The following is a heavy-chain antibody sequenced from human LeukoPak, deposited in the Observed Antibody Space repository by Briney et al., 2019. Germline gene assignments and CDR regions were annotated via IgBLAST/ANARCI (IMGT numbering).Heavy chain of an antibody. CDR1: GGSISSGSYY. CDR3: AGSQGGYWTSFDY. J-gene: IGHJ4*02. D-gene: IGHD3-22*01. V-gene: IGHV4-61*02. Sequence: SQTLSLTCTVSGGSISSGSYYWSWIRQPAGKGLEWIGRIYTGGSTHYNPSLKSRVTISVDTSKNQFSLKLSSVTAADTAVYYCAGSQGGYWTSFDYWGQGTLVTVSS. CDR2: IYTGGST.